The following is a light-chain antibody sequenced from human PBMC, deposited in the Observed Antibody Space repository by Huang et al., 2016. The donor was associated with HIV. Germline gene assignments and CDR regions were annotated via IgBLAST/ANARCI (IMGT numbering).Light chain of an antibody. J-gene: IGKJ1*01. CDR1: PGVKSN. CDR3: QQYDYWPPVT. CDR2: GAS. V-gene: IGKV3-15*01. Sequence: VMSQSPATLSVSPGERATLSCRASPGVKSNLAWYQQKPGQAPRLLIYGASTRASDIPPRFSGSGSGTDFTLTINGLQADDFAVYYCQQYDYWPPVTFGQGTKV.